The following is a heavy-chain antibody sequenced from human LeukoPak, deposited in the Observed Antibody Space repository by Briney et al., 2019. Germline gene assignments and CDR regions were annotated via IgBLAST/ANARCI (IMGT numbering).Heavy chain of an antibody. V-gene: IGHV3-30*18. CDR1: GFTFSDYW. Sequence: GGSLRLSCAASGFTFSDYWMHWVRQAPGKGLEWVAVISYDGSNKYYADSVKGRFTISRDNSKNTLYLQMNSLRAEDTAVYYCAKASPIAAAATGYWGQGTLVTVSS. CDR3: AKASPIAAAATGY. D-gene: IGHD6-13*01. J-gene: IGHJ4*02. CDR2: ISYDGSNK.